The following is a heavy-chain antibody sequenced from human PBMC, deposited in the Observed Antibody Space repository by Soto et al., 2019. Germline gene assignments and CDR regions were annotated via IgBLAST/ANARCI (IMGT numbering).Heavy chain of an antibody. V-gene: IGHV1-8*01. CDR3: ARGGEWFGELLPFDY. CDR1: GYTFTSYD. CDR2: MNPNSGNT. Sequence: GASVKVSCKASGYTFTSYDINWVGQATGQGLEWMGWMNPNSGNTGYAQKFQGRVTMTRNTSISTAYMELSSLRSEDTAVYYCARGGEWFGELLPFDYWGQGTLVTVSS. D-gene: IGHD3-10*01. J-gene: IGHJ4*02.